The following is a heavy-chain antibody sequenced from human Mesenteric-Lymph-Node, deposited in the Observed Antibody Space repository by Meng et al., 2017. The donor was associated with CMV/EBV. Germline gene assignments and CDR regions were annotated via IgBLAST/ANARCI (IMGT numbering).Heavy chain of an antibody. CDR1: YV. CDR3: ARSGRTYYYGSGSYYNGNWFDP. CDR2: IIPIFGTT. Sequence: YVLSCVRQAPGQGLEWVGGIIPIFGTTNYAQKFQDRVTITVDESTTTAYMELTSLRSEDTAVYYCARSGRTYYYGSGSYYNGNWFDPWGPGTLVTVSS. D-gene: IGHD3-10*01. V-gene: IGHV1-69*01. J-gene: IGHJ5*02.